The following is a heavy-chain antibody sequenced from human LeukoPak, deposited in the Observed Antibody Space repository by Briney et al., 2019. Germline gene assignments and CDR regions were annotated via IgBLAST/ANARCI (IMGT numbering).Heavy chain of an antibody. CDR3: ARDLHAKYSSGGFDI. D-gene: IGHD6-19*01. CDR1: GFTFTSYS. J-gene: IGHJ3*02. V-gene: IGHV3-7*01. CDR2: IKEDGSDI. Sequence: GGSLRLSCAASGFTFTSYSMTWVRQAPGRGLEWVARIKEDGSDIYYVDSVKGRFTISRDNAKRSLYLQMNSLRAEDTAVYYCARDLHAKYSSGGFDIWGQGTMVTVSS.